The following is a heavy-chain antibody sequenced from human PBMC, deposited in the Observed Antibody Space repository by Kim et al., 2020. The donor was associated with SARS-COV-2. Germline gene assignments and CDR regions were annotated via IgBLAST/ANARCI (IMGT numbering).Heavy chain of an antibody. CDR3: AREGRDGYNYYFDY. CDR2: IYSGGST. D-gene: IGHD5-12*01. J-gene: IGHJ4*02. V-gene: IGHV3-53*01. CDR1: GFTVSSNY. Sequence: GGSLRLSCAASGFTVSSNYMSWVRQAPGKGLEWVSVIYSGGSTYYADSVKGRFTISRDNSKNTLYLQMNSLRAEDTAVYYCAREGRDGYNYYFDYWGQGTLVTVSS.